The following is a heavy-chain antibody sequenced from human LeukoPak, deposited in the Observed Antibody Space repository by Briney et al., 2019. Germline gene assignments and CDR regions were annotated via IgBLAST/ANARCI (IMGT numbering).Heavy chain of an antibody. CDR3: ARGAYGDPTSFDY. CDR2: IYYSGST. J-gene: IGHJ4*02. D-gene: IGHD4-17*01. Sequence: SETLSLTCTVSGASISSYYWSWIRQPPGKGLEWIGYIYYSGSTNYNPSLKSRVTISVDTSKNQFSLKLSSVTAADTAVYYCARGAYGDPTSFDYWGQGTLVTVSS. V-gene: IGHV4-59*01. CDR1: GASISSYY.